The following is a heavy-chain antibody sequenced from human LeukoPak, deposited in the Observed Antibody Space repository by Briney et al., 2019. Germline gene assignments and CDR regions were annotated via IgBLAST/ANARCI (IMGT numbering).Heavy chain of an antibody. CDR1: GGSISSYY. D-gene: IGHD2-2*01. V-gene: IGHV4-59*08. CDR3: ARRQLLPGDYFDY. CDR2: IYYSGST. Sequence: PSETLSLTCTVSGGSISSYYWSWIRQPPGKGLEWIGYIYYSGSTNHNPSLKSRVTISVDTSKNQFSLKLSSVTAADTAVYYCARRQLLPGDYFDYWGQGTLVTVSS. J-gene: IGHJ4*02.